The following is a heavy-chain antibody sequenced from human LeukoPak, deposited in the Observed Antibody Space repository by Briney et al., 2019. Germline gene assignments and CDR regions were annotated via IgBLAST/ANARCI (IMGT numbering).Heavy chain of an antibody. J-gene: IGHJ5*02. CDR1: GYTFSSYY. Sequence: ASVKVSCKASGYTFSSYYMHWVRQAPGQGLEWMGIISPSGGSTSYAQKFQGRVTMTRDTSTSTVYMELSSLRSEDTAVYYCARDNSVGDYAWWFDPWGQGTLVTVSS. CDR3: ARDNSVGDYAWWFDP. D-gene: IGHD1-26*01. V-gene: IGHV1-46*01. CDR2: ISPSGGST.